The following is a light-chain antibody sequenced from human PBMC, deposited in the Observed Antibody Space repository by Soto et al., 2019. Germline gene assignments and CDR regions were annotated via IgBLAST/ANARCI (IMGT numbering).Light chain of an antibody. CDR3: QQSYSTPLT. V-gene: IGKV1-39*01. J-gene: IGKJ4*01. CDR1: QSISNY. CDR2: AAS. Sequence: DIQMTQSPSSLSASVGDRVTITCRASQSISNYVNWYQQKPGKAPNVLIYAASSLHSGVPSRISGSGSGTDFTLTISSLQPEDCATYYCQQSYSTPLTFGGGTKVEI.